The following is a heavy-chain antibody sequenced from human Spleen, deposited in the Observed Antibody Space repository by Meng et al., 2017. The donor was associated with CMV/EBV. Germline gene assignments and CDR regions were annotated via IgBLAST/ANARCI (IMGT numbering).Heavy chain of an antibody. CDR2: ISYDGSNK. V-gene: IGHV3-30*18. CDR1: GFTFSTAW. Sequence: VQLVEAGGGLVKPGGSLRLSXAASGFTFSTAWRSWVRQAQGKGLEWVAVISYDGSNKYYADSVKGRFTISRDNSKNTLYLQMNSLRAEDTAVYYCAKDSDVEMATIWNWFDTWGQGTLVTVSS. CDR3: AKDSDVEMATIWNWFDT. J-gene: IGHJ5*02. D-gene: IGHD5-24*01.